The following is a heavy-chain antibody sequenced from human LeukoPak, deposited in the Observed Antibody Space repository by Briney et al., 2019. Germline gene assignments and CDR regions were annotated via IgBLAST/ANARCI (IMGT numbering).Heavy chain of an antibody. CDR1: GGTFSSYA. J-gene: IGHJ3*02. D-gene: IGHD1-26*01. Sequence: ASVKVSCKASGGTFSSYAISWVRQAPGQGLEWMGMIIPIFGTANYAQKFQGRVTITTDESTSTAYMELSSLRSEDTAVYYCASQEWELHNLVAFDIWGQGTMVTVSS. CDR3: ASQEWELHNLVAFDI. CDR2: IIPIFGTA. V-gene: IGHV1-69*05.